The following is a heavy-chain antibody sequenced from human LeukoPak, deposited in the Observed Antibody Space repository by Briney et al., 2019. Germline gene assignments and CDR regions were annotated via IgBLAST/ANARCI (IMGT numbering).Heavy chain of an antibody. CDR1: GGSVSSGSYY. CDR2: IYYSGST. D-gene: IGHD4-23*01. CDR3: ARNDYGGNGYFDL. Sequence: SETLSLTCTVSGGSVSSGSYYWRWIRQPPGKGLEWIGYIYYSGSTNYNPSLKSRVTISVDTSKNQFSLKLSSVTAADTAVYYCARNDYGGNGYFDLWGRGTLVTVSS. J-gene: IGHJ2*01. V-gene: IGHV4-61*01.